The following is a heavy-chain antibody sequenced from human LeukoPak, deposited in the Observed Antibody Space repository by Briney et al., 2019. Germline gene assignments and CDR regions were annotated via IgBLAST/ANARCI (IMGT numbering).Heavy chain of an antibody. CDR3: ARWYYYGSGSPNPRNDAFDI. D-gene: IGHD3-10*01. J-gene: IGHJ3*02. V-gene: IGHV4-4*02. Sequence: SETLSLTCAVSGGSISSSNWWSWVRQPPGKGLEWIGEIYHSGSTNYNPSLKSRVTISVDKSKNQFSLKLSSVTAADTAVYYCARWYYYGSGSPNPRNDAFDIWGQGTMVTVSS. CDR1: GGSISSSNW. CDR2: IYHSGST.